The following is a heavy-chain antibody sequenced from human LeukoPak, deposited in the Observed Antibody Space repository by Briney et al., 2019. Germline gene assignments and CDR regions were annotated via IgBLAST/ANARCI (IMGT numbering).Heavy chain of an antibody. CDR2: TWADGSNK. Sequence: GGSLRLSCEASGFTFNTYGMHWVRQAPGKGLEWVALTWADGSNKYYADSVKGRFTISRDNSKNTLYLQMNSLRVEDTAVYYCAKDLRGNSGYDSVFDYWGQGTLVSVFS. J-gene: IGHJ4*02. CDR1: GFTFNTYG. V-gene: IGHV3-30*02. D-gene: IGHD5-12*01. CDR3: AKDLRGNSGYDSVFDY.